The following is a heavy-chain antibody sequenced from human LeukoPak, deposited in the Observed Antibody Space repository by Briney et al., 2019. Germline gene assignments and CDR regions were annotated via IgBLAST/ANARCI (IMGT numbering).Heavy chain of an antibody. D-gene: IGHD3-22*01. Sequence: PSETLSLTCTVSGFSISDGYYWGWIRQPPEEGLEWIGSIYHSGRSYSNPSLKNRVTISVDTSKNHFSLKLSSVTAADTAVYFCARAYYHDRSSNYPNDGFDMWGQGTMVSVSS. CDR2: IYHSGRS. V-gene: IGHV4-38-2*02. CDR3: ARAYYHDRSSNYPNDGFDM. CDR1: GFSISDGYY. J-gene: IGHJ3*02.